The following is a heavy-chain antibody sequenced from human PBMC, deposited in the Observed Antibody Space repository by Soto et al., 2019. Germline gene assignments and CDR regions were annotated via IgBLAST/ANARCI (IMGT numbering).Heavy chain of an antibody. CDR2: IYYSGIT. D-gene: IGHD3-22*01. Sequence: HLQLQESGPGLVKPSETLSLTCTVSGDSISNSNYYWGWIRQPPGKGLEWIANIYYSGITYCNPPXTXRXXISVDPSKTQFALTLSSVTAADTAIYYCARSTSGYYKWFDPWGQGTLVTVSS. CDR3: ARSTSGYYKWFDP. V-gene: IGHV4-39*01. J-gene: IGHJ5*02. CDR1: GDSISNSNYY.